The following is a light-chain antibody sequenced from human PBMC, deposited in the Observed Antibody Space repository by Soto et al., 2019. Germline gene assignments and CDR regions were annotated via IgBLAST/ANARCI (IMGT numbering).Light chain of an antibody. CDR1: QAISSW. J-gene: IGKJ4*01. V-gene: IGKV1D-12*01. Sequence: DIQMTQSPSSVSASVGDRVTITCRASQAISSWLAWYQQELGKAPKLLIYAASSLQSGVPSRFSGSGSGTDFTLTISSLQPEDFATYYCQQTQTFPFTFGGGTKVEIK. CDR3: QQTQTFPFT. CDR2: AAS.